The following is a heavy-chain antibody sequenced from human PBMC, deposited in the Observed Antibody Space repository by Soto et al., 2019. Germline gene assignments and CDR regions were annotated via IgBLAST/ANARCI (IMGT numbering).Heavy chain of an antibody. Sequence: QLQLQESGSGLVKPSQTLSLTCAVSVGSISSGGYSWSWIRQPPGKGLEWIGYIYHSGSTYYNPSLTSRGTISADRSNNQLSLKLSSVTAADTAVFDCASSMTTGTTFDYWGQGTMVTVSS. V-gene: IGHV4-30-2*01. CDR2: IYHSGST. D-gene: IGHD4-17*01. J-gene: IGHJ4*02. CDR3: ASSMTTGTTFDY. CDR1: VGSISSGGYS.